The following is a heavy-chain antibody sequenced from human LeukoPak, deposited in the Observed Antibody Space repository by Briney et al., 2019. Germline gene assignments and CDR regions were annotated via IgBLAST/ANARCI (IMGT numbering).Heavy chain of an antibody. CDR1: GGSFSVYY. CDR3: ARAVKYGSGSYYNH. D-gene: IGHD3-10*01. CDR2: INHSGST. Sequence: TSETLSLTCAVYGGSFSVYYWSWIRQPPGKGLEWIGEINHSGSTNYNPSLKSRVTISVDTSKNQFSLKLSSVTAADTAVYYCARAVKYGSGSYYNHWGQGTLVTVSS. J-gene: IGHJ5*02. V-gene: IGHV4-34*01.